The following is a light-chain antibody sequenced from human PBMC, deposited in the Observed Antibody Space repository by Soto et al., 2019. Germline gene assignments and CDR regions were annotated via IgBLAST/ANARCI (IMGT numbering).Light chain of an antibody. J-gene: IGLJ1*01. CDR1: SSNIGSNT. CDR2: SNN. CDR3: AAWDYSLNAYV. Sequence: QSVLTQPPSASGTPGQRFTISCSGSSSNIGSNTVNWYQQLPGTAPKVLIYSNNQRPSGVPDRFSGSKSDTSASLAISGLQSEDDADYYCAAWDYSLNAYVFGIGTKLAVL. V-gene: IGLV1-44*01.